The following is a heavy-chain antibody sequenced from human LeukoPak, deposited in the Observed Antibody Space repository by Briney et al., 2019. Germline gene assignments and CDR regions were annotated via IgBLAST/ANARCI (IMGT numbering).Heavy chain of an antibody. V-gene: IGHV3-23*01. CDR1: GFTFSNYN. J-gene: IGHJ4*02. Sequence: GGSLRLSCAASGFTFSNYNMNWVRQAPGKGLEWVSAISGSGGSTYYADSVKGRFTISRDNSKNTLYLQMNSLRAEDTAVYYCAKDLDASGWNYWGQGTLVTVSS. CDR2: ISGSGGST. D-gene: IGHD6-19*01. CDR3: AKDLDASGWNY.